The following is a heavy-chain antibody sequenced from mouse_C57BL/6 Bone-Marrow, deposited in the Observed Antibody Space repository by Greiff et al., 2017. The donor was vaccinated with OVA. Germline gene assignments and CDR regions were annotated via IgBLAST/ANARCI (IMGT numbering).Heavy chain of an antibody. D-gene: IGHD1-1*01. V-gene: IGHV10-1*01. CDR2: IRSKSNNYAT. Sequence: EADGGLVQPKGSLKLSCAASGFSFNTYAMNWVRQAPGKGLEWVARIRSKSNNYATYYADSVKDRFTISRDDSESMLYLQMNNLKTEDTAMYYCVRLGRSSDFDYWGQGTTLTVSS. CDR1: GFSFNTYA. J-gene: IGHJ2*01. CDR3: VRLGRSSDFDY.